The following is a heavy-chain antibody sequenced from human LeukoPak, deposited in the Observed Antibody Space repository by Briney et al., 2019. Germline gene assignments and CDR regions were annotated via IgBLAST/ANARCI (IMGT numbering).Heavy chain of an antibody. J-gene: IGHJ6*02. CDR3: ARSAGGGHYDGMDV. CDR2: INHSGST. CDR1: GGSFSGYY. Sequence: SETLSLTCAVYGGSFSGYYWSWIRQPPGKGLEWIGEINHSGSTNYNPSLKSRVTISVDTSKNQFPLNLSSVTAADTAVYYCARSAGGGHYDGMDVWGQGTTVTVSS. V-gene: IGHV4-34*01. D-gene: IGHD3-10*01.